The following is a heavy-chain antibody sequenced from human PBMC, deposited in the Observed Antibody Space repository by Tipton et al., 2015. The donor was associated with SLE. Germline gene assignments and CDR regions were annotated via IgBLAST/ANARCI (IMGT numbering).Heavy chain of an antibody. CDR3: TRDPSMLRRYSYYYMGV. CDR2: IRSKGYGETT. V-gene: IGHV3-49*03. J-gene: IGHJ6*03. D-gene: IGHD3-10*01. Sequence: SLRLSCTAYGFTFGDYAMTWFRQAPGRGLEWGGVIRSKGYGETTEYAASVKGRFSFSRDDSKSIAYLQMNSLNTEDTAVYYCTRDPSMLRRYSYYYMGVWGKETTVTVSS. CDR1: GFTFGDYA.